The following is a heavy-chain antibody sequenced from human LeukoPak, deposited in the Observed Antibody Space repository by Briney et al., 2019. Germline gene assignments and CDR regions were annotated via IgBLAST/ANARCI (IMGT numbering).Heavy chain of an antibody. V-gene: IGHV4-4*09. CDR3: ARVVTGFYYGSGSQTYYYYMDV. J-gene: IGHJ6*03. CDR2: IYTSGST. CDR1: GGSISSYY. D-gene: IGHD3-10*01. Sequence: SETLSLTCTVSGGSISSYYWSWIRQPPGQGLEWIGYIYTSGSTNYNPSLKSRVTISVDTSKNQFSLKLSSVTAADTAVYYCARVVTGFYYGSGSQTYYYYMDVWGKGTTVTVSS.